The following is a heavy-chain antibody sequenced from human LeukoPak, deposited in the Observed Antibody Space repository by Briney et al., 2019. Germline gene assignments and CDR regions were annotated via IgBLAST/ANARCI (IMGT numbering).Heavy chain of an antibody. CDR3: ARDKGDYYDSSGYWFLFDY. V-gene: IGHV1-2*04. J-gene: IGHJ4*02. Sequence: ASVNVSCKASGYTFTGYYMHWVRQAAGQGLEWMGWINPNSGGTNYAQKFQGWVTMTRDTSISTAYMELSRLRSDDTAVYYCARDKGDYYDSSGYWFLFDYWGQGTLVTVSS. D-gene: IGHD3-22*01. CDR1: GYTFTGYY. CDR2: INPNSGGT.